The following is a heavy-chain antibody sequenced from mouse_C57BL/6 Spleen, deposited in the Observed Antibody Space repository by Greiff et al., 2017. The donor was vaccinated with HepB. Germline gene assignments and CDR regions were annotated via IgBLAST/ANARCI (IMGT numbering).Heavy chain of an antibody. D-gene: IGHD1-1*01. CDR2: INPNYGTT. Sequence: EVKLQESGPELVKPGASVKISCKASGYSFTDYNMNWVKQSNGKSLEWIGVINPNYGTTSYNQKFKGKATLTVDQSSSTAYMQLNSLTSEDSAVYYCARSLPITTVVAPSFDYWGQGTTLTVSS. J-gene: IGHJ2*01. CDR1: GYSFTDYN. V-gene: IGHV1-39*01. CDR3: ARSLPITTVVAPSFDY.